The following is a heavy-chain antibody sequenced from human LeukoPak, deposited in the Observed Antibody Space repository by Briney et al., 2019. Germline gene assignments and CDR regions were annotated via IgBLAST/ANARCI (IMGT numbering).Heavy chain of an antibody. J-gene: IGHJ4*02. CDR2: IYYSGST. CDR1: GGSISSYY. V-gene: IGHV4-59*01. CDR3: ARGARWGATRYFDY. D-gene: IGHD5-12*01. Sequence: NPSETLSLTCSVSGGSISSYYWSWIRQPPGKGLEWIGYIYYSGSTNYNPSLKSRVTISVDTSKNQFSLKLSSVTAADTAVYYCARGARWGATRYFDYWGQGTLVTVSS.